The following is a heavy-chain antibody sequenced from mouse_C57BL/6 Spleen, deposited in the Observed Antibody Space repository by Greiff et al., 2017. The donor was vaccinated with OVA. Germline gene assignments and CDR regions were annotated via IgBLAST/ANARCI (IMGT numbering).Heavy chain of an antibody. V-gene: IGHV5-4*01. J-gene: IGHJ2*01. CDR2: ISDGGSYT. CDR1: GFTFSSYA. Sequence: EVHLVESGGGLVKPGGSLKLSCAASGFTFSSYAMSWVRQTPEKRLEWVATISDGGSYTYYPDNVKGRFTISRDNAKNNLYLQMSHLKSEDTAMYYCARGRSFDYWGQGTTLTVSS. CDR3: ARGRSFDY.